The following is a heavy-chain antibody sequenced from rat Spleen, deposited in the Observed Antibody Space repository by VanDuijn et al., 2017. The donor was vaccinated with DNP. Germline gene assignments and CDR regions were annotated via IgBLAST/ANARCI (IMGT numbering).Heavy chain of an antibody. Sequence: QVQLKESGPGLVQPSQTLSLTCTVSGFSLTNYAVGWVRQPPGKGLEWMGRIQSNGGTDYNLAIKSRLSISRDTSKSQVFLKRNSLQTEDTAMYFCARNEGELHFDYWGQGVMVTVSS. J-gene: IGHJ2*01. CDR1: GFSLTNYA. V-gene: IGHV2-27*01. D-gene: IGHD1-11*01. CDR3: ARNEGELHFDY. CDR2: IQSNGGT.